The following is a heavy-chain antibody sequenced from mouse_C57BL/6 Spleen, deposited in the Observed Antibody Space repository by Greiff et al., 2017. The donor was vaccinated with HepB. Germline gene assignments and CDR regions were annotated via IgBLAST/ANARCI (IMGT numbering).Heavy chain of an antibody. J-gene: IGHJ4*01. D-gene: IGHD1-1*01. Sequence: QVQLKQPGAELVRPGTSVKLSCKASGYTFTSYWMHWVKQRPGQGLEWIGVIDPSDSYTNYNQKFKGKATLTVDTSSSTAYMQLSSLTSEDSAVYYCARSGYGSFYAMDYWGQGTSVTVSS. CDR3: ARSGYGSFYAMDY. CDR2: IDPSDSYT. CDR1: GYTFTSYW. V-gene: IGHV1-59*01.